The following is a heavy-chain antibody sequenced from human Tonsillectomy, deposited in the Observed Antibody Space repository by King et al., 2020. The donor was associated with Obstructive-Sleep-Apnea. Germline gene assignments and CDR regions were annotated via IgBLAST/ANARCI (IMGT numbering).Heavy chain of an antibody. Sequence: QLQLQESGPGLVKPSGTLSLTCAVSGGSISSSNWWSWVRQPPGKGLEWIGESYLSGSTNYNPSLKSRVTISVDKSKNPIYLKLSSVTAADTAVYYSARKGSGSYGYFVGFDYWGQGTLVTVSS. CDR2: SYLSGST. D-gene: IGHD5-18*01. V-gene: IGHV4-4*02. J-gene: IGHJ4*02. CDR1: GGSISSSNW. CDR3: ARKGSGSYGYFVGFDY.